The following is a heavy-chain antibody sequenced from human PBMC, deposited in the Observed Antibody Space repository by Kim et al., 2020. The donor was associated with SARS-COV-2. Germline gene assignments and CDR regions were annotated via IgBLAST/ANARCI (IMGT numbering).Heavy chain of an antibody. CDR3: ARDEDNWNDAHYYYYYGMDV. CDR2: IYHSGST. CDR1: GYSISSGYY. V-gene: IGHV4-38-2*02. D-gene: IGHD1-20*01. Sequence: SETLSLTCTVSGYSISSGYYWGWIRQPPGKGLEWIGSIYHSGSTYYNPSLKSRVTISVDTSKNQFSLKLSSVTAADTAVYYCARDEDNWNDAHYYYYYGMDVWGQGTTVTVSS. J-gene: IGHJ6*02.